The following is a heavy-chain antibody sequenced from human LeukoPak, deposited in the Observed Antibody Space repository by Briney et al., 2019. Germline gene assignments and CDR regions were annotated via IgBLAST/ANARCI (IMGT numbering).Heavy chain of an antibody. D-gene: IGHD3-3*01. CDR1: GFTFSSYS. CDR3: VKAPLRGYYFWSGLSSFVC. V-gene: IGHV3-23*01. J-gene: IGHJ4*02. Sequence: AGSLTLSCAVYGFTFSSYSMTWVRQPPGEGLEWVSTISGSGDTSFYADSVKGRFTISRDSSRNTLYLQMNSLTAEDTTVYYCVKAPLRGYYFWSGLSSFVCWGQGTLVTVSS. CDR2: ISGSGDTS.